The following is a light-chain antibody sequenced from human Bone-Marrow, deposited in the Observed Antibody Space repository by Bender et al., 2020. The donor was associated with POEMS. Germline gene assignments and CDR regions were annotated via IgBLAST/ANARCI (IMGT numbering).Light chain of an antibody. CDR1: SSDVGGYDS. CDR3: CSHAGTYSLV. V-gene: IGLV2-11*01. J-gene: IGLJ1*01. CDR2: GVT. Sequence: QSVLTQPRSVSGSPGQSVTIPCTGTSSDVGGYDSVSWYQQHPGKAPKLMISGVTKRPSGVPDRFSGSKSGNTASLTISGLQAEDEADYYCCSHAGTYSLVFGTGTKVTVL.